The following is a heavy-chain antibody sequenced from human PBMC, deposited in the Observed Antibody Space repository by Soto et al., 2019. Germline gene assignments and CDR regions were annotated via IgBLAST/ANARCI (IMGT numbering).Heavy chain of an antibody. Sequence: SVKVSCKASGGTFSSYAISWVRQAPGEGLEWMGGIIPIFGTANYAQKFQGRVTITADESTSTAYMELSSVRSEDTAVYYCARADRAPPGWWRDHYYYYGMDVWGQGTTVTVSS. CDR2: IIPIFGTA. J-gene: IGHJ6*02. D-gene: IGHD2-15*01. CDR1: GGTFSSYA. V-gene: IGHV1-69*13. CDR3: ARADRAPPGWWRDHYYYYGMDV.